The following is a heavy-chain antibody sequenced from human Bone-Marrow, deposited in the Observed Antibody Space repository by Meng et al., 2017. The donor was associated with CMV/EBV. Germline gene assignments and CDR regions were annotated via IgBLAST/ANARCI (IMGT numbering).Heavy chain of an antibody. CDR1: GGSISSSSYY. D-gene: IGHD5-24*01. J-gene: IGHJ4*02. Sequence: SETLSLTCTVSGGSISSSSYYWGWIRQPPGKGLEWIGSIYYSGSTYYNPSLKSRVTISVDTSKNQFSLKLSSVTAADTAVYYCARKIEMATISGYFDYWGQGKLVTVSS. CDR2: IYYSGST. V-gene: IGHV4-39*07. CDR3: ARKIEMATISGYFDY.